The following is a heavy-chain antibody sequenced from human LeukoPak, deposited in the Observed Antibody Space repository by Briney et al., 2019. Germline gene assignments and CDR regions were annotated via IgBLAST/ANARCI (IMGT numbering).Heavy chain of an antibody. CDR2: IYYSGST. Sequence: SETLSLTCTVSGGSISSSSYYWRWIRQPPGKGLEWIGSIYYSGSTYYNPSLKSRVTISVDTSKNQFSLKLSSVTAADTAVYYCARQYIVATIIDYWGRGTLVTVSS. J-gene: IGHJ4*02. V-gene: IGHV4-39*01. CDR1: GGSISSSSYY. CDR3: ARQYIVATIIDY. D-gene: IGHD5-12*01.